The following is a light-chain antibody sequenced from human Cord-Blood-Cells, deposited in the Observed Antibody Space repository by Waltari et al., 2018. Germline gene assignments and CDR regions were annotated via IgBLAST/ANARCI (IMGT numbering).Light chain of an antibody. V-gene: IGLV2-14*01. CDR3: SSYTSSSTLV. Sequence: QSALTQPASVSGSPGQSITISCTGTSSDVGGYNYVSWYQQHPGKAPKLIVYDVSSRPSGVSNRFSGSKSGNTASLTISGLQAEDEADYYCSSYTSSSTLVFSGGTKLTFL. CDR2: DVS. CDR1: SSDVGGYNY. J-gene: IGLJ3*02.